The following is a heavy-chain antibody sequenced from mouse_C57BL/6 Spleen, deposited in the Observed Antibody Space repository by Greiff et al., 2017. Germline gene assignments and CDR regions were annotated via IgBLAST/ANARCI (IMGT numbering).Heavy chain of an antibody. CDR2: ISYDGSN. J-gene: IGHJ2*01. Sequence: DVKLVESGPGLVKPSQSLSLTCSVTGYSITSGYYWNWIRQFPGNKLEWMGYISYDGSNNYNPSLKNRISITRDTSKNQFFLKLNSVTTEDTATYYCARDIFDYWGQGTTLTVSS. V-gene: IGHV3-6*01. CDR3: ARDIFDY. CDR1: GYSITSGYY.